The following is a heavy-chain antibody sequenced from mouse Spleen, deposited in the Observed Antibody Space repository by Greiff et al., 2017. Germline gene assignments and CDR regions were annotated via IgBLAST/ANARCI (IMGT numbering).Heavy chain of an antibody. Sequence: VQLQQSGAELVRPGASVTLSCKASGYTFTDYEMHWVKQTPVHGLEWIGAIDPETGGTAYNQKFKGKAILTADKSSSTAYMELRSLTSEDSAVYYCTITTVVDAMDYWGQGTSVTVSS. CDR3: TITTVVDAMDY. CDR1: GYTFTDYE. D-gene: IGHD1-1*01. CDR2: IDPETGGT. J-gene: IGHJ4*01. V-gene: IGHV1-15*01.